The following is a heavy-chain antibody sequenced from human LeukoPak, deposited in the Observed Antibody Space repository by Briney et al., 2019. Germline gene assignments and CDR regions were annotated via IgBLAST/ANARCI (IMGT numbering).Heavy chain of an antibody. Sequence: GGSLRLSCAASGFTFSSYGMHWVRQAPGKGLEWGAVILYDGSNKYYADSVKGRFTISRDNSKNTLYLQMNSLRTEDTAVYYCGRIAINANNGMDVWGQGTTVTVSS. CDR1: GFTFSSYG. CDR3: GRIAINANNGMDV. D-gene: IGHD1/OR15-1a*01. CDR2: ILYDGSNK. V-gene: IGHV3-33*01. J-gene: IGHJ6*02.